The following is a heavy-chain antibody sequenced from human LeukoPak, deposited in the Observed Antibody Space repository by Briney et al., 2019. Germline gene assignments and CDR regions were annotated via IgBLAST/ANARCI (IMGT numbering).Heavy chain of an antibody. CDR1: GFTFSSYA. Sequence: GGSLRLSCAASGFTFSSYAMSWVRQAPGKGLEWVSAISGSGGSTYYADSVKGRFTTSRDNSKNTLYLRMDSLRAEDTAVYYCANLGGNFPPGLDYWGQGTLVTVSS. J-gene: IGHJ4*02. CDR3: ANLGGNFPPGLDY. V-gene: IGHV3-23*01. CDR2: ISGSGGST. D-gene: IGHD4-23*01.